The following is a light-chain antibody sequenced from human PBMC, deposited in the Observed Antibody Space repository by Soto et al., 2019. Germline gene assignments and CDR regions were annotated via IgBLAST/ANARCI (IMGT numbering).Light chain of an antibody. J-gene: IGKJ4*01. CDR2: DAS. V-gene: IGKV3-11*01. Sequence: EIVLTQSPGTLSLSPGETATLSCRASQSVSSYLAWYQQKPGQPPRLLIYDASNRATGIPDRFSASGSGTDFTLTISSLEPEDSAVYYCQQRSNWPPLTFGGGTKVDIK. CDR1: QSVSSY. CDR3: QQRSNWPPLT.